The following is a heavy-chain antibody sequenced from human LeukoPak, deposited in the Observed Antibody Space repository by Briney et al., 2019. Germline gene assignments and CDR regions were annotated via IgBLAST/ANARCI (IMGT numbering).Heavy chain of an antibody. Sequence: GASVKVSCKASGGTFSSYAISRVRQAPGQGLEWMGGIIPIFGTANYAQKFQGRVTITADESTSTAYMELSSLRSEDTAVYYCARWTNYGDYEYYFDYWGQGTLVTVSS. CDR3: ARWTNYGDYEYYFDY. D-gene: IGHD4-17*01. V-gene: IGHV1-69*13. CDR2: IIPIFGTA. CDR1: GGTFSSYA. J-gene: IGHJ4*02.